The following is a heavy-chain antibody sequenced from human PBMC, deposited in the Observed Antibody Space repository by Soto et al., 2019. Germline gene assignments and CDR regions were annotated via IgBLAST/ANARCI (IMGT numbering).Heavy chain of an antibody. CDR1: GFSFSNHN. J-gene: IGHJ2*01. CDR3: AREEGSRGYYYWYFDL. Sequence: EVQLVESGGGLVQPGGSLRLSCAASGFSFSNHNMNWVRQAPGKGLEWVSYISGTSSTIYYADSVKGRFTISRDNAKNSLYLQLDSLGAEDTAGYYCAREEGSRGYYYWYFDLWGRGTRVTVSS. D-gene: IGHD3-22*01. CDR2: ISGTSSTI. V-gene: IGHV3-48*01.